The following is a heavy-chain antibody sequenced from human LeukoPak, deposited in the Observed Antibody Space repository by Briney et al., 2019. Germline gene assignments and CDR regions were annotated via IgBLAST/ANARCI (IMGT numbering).Heavy chain of an antibody. CDR1: GGSISSSSYY. CDR2: IYYSGST. CDR3: ARTVTTVRYYFDY. V-gene: IGHV4-39*07. J-gene: IGHJ4*02. D-gene: IGHD4-17*01. Sequence: PSETLSLTCTVSGGSISSSSYYWGWIRQPPGKGLEWIGSIYYSGSTYYNPSLKSRVTISVDTSKNQFSLKLSSVTAADTAVYYCARTVTTVRYYFDYWGQGTLVTVSS.